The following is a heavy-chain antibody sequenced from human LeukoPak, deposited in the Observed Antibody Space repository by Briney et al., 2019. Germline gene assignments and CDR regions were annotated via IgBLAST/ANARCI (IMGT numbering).Heavy chain of an antibody. CDR1: GYTFTGYY. Sequence: ASVKVSCKASGYTFTGYYLHWVRKAPGQGPEWMGWIDPNSGATNYEQRFQGRVSLTRETSISTAYMELTSLRPDDTAVYYCARSHGGNSFDNWGQGTLVTVSS. D-gene: IGHD4-23*01. CDR3: ARSHGGNSFDN. CDR2: IDPNSGAT. V-gene: IGHV1-2*02. J-gene: IGHJ4*02.